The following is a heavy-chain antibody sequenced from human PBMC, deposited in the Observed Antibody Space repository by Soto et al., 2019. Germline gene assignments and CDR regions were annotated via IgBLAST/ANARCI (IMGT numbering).Heavy chain of an antibody. V-gene: IGHV1-69*13. CDR1: GGTFSSYA. CDR3: ARDSSMNTVTTMFDYYYGMDV. D-gene: IGHD4-17*01. Sequence: SVKVSCKASGGTFSSYAISWVRQAPGQGLEWMGGIIPIFGTANYAQKFQGRVTITADESTSTAYMELSSLRSEDTAVYYCARDSSMNTVTTMFDYYYGMDVWGQGTTVTVSS. CDR2: IIPIFGTA. J-gene: IGHJ6*02.